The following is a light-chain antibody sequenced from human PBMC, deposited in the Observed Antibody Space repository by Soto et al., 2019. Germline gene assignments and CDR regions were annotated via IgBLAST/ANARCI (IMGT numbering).Light chain of an antibody. CDR2: DVS. V-gene: IGKV3D-15*01. CDR1: QSVSGY. Sequence: IVLTQSPATLSLSPGERATLSCRASQSVSGYLAWYQQKPGQAPRLLIYDVSSRATGIPARFSGSGSGTEFTLTISSLQSEDFAVYYCQQYNNWPTWTFGQGTRLEIK. CDR3: QQYNNWPTWT. J-gene: IGKJ5*01.